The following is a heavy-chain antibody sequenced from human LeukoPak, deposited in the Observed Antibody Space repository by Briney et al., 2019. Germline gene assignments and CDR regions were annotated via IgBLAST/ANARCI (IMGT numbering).Heavy chain of an antibody. Sequence: PGGSLRLSCAASGFTFSSYWMSWVRQAPGKGLEWVGFIRSKAYGGTTEYAASVKGRFTISRDDSKSIAYLQMNSLKTEDTAVYYCTRAPGYCSSTSCQGDGYYFDYWGQGTLVTVSS. J-gene: IGHJ4*02. CDR2: IRSKAYGGTT. D-gene: IGHD2-2*01. V-gene: IGHV3-49*04. CDR1: GFTFSSYW. CDR3: TRAPGYCSSTSCQGDGYYFDY.